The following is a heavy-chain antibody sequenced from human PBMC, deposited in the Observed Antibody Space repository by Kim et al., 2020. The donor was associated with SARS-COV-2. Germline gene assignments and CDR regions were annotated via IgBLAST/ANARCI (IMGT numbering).Heavy chain of an antibody. CDR3: ATDYDSNYYYGMDV. J-gene: IGHJ6*02. Sequence: SETLSLTCAVYGGSFSGYYWSWIRQPPGKGLEWIGEINHSGSTNYNPSLKSRVTISVDTSKNQFSLKLSSVTAADTAVYYCATDYDSNYYYGMDVWGQGTTVTVSS. CDR2: INHSGST. V-gene: IGHV4-34*01. CDR1: GGSFSGYY. D-gene: IGHD3-22*01.